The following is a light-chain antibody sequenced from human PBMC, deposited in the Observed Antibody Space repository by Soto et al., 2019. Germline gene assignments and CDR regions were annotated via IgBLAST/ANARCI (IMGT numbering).Light chain of an antibody. CDR3: QQYGSSPRT. J-gene: IGKJ1*01. V-gene: IGKV3-20*01. CDR1: QSVSSSY. Sequence: EIVLTQSPGTLSWSPGETAXLXXXASQSVSSSYLAWYQQKPGQAPRLLIYGASSRATGIPDRFSGSGSGTDFTLTISRLEPEDFAVYYCQQYGSSPRTFGQGTKVDI. CDR2: GAS.